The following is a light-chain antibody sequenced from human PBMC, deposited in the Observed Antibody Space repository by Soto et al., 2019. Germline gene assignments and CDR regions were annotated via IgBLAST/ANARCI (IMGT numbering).Light chain of an antibody. Sequence: DIQMTQSPSTLSASVGDRVTITCRASQSISVWLAWYQQKAGKAPNLLIYKASRLESGVASRFSGSGSETEFTLTISGLQPGDSATYYCQQYNSYSPTFGQGTKVEVK. CDR2: KAS. CDR1: QSISVW. J-gene: IGKJ1*01. V-gene: IGKV1-5*03. CDR3: QQYNSYSPT.